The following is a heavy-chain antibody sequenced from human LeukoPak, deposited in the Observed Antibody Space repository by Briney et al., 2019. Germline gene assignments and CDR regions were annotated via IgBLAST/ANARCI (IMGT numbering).Heavy chain of an antibody. D-gene: IGHD5-18*01. V-gene: IGHV5-51*01. Sequence: GESLKISCKASGYGFSDYWIGWVRQMPGKGLEWMGIIYPGDSETKYSPSFQGQVTISADKSISTTSLQWSSLKASDTAVYYCARQKSGYNYTYYYYMDVWGKGTTVTVSS. CDR2: IYPGDSET. J-gene: IGHJ6*03. CDR1: GYGFSDYW. CDR3: ARQKSGYNYTYYYYMDV.